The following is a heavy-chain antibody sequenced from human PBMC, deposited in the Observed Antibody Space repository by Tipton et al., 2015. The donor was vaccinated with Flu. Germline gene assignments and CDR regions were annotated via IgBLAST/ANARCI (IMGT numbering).Heavy chain of an antibody. Sequence: LRLSCTVSGDSISSGTYYWGWIRQPPGKGLEWIGSIYYSGSTYYNPSLKSRVTISVDTSKKQFSLKLYSVTAADTAVYYCARGKTLSGYFPHYFDYWGQGTLVTVSS. V-gene: IGHV4-39*07. D-gene: IGHD3-22*01. CDR3: ARGKTLSGYFPHYFDY. J-gene: IGHJ4*02. CDR2: IYYSGST. CDR1: GDSISSGTYY.